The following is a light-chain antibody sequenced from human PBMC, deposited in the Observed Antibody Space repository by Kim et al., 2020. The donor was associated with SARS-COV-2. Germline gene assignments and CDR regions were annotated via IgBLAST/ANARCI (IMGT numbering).Light chain of an antibody. CDR3: LQYNDYPWT. J-gene: IGKJ2*01. CDR2: DAA. CDR1: QGIRND. Sequence: IQMTQSPSSLSASVGDRVTITCRASQGIRNDLDWYQQKPGKAPKRLIYDAASLQHGVPSRFSGSGSVTEFTLTISNLQPEDFATYYCLQYNDYPWTFGQGTKLEIK. V-gene: IGKV1-17*02.